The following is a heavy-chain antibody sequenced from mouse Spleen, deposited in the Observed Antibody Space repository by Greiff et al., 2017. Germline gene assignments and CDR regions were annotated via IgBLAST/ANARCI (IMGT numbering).Heavy chain of an antibody. V-gene: IGHV5-9*04. D-gene: IGHD1-1*01. J-gene: IGHJ1*01. CDR2: ISSGGGNT. CDR3: AREPSSYGYFDV. Sequence: EVKLVESGGGLVKLGGSLKLSCAASGFTFSSYAMSWVRQTPEKRLEWVATISSGGGNTYYPDSVKGRFTISRDNAKNTLYLQMSSLKSEDTAMYYCAREPSSYGYFDVWGAGTTVTVSS. CDR1: GFTFSSYA.